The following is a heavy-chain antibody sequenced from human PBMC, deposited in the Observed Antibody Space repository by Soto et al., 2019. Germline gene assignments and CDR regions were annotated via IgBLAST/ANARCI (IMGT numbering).Heavy chain of an antibody. CDR2: INSDGRST. CDR3: ATLASVQVERYDC. J-gene: IGHJ4*02. D-gene: IGHD1-1*01. V-gene: IGHV3-74*01. Sequence: GGSLRLSCAASGFTFSSYWMHWVRQVPGKGLVWVSRINSDGRSTNYADSVKGRFTISRDNTKNTLYLQMNSLRAEDTAVYYCATLASVQVERYDCWGQGTLVTVSS. CDR1: GFTFSSYW.